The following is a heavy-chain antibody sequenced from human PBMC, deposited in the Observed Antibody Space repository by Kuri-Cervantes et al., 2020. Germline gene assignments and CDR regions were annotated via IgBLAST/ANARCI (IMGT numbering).Heavy chain of an antibody. Sequence: GGSLRLACAASGFSFSSYAMSWVRQAPGKGLEWVSAISGSGGSTYYADSVKGRFTISRDNSKITLYLQMNSLRAEDPAVYYCAKAADILTGWGGIDVWGQGTMVTVSS. CDR1: GFSFSSYA. CDR3: AKAADILTGWGGIDV. D-gene: IGHD3-9*01. CDR2: ISGSGGST. J-gene: IGHJ6*02. V-gene: IGHV3-23*01.